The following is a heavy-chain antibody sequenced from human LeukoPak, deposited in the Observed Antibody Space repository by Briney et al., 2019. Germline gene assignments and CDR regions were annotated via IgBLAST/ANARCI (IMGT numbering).Heavy chain of an antibody. CDR1: GYTFTSYG. CDR2: ISAYNGNT. CDR3: ARVVSRYYDILTPSGFDP. V-gene: IGHV1-18*01. J-gene: IGHJ5*02. Sequence: GASVKVSCKASGYTFTSYGISWVRQAPGQGLEWMGWISAYNGNTNYAQKLQGRVNMTTDTSTSTAYMELRSLRSDDTAVYYCARVVSRYYDILTPSGFDPWGQGTLVTVSS. D-gene: IGHD3-9*01.